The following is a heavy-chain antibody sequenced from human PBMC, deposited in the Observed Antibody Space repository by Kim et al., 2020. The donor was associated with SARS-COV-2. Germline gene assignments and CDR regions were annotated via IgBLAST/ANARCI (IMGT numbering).Heavy chain of an antibody. CDR2: ISYDGSNK. D-gene: IGHD3-10*01. CDR3: AKHRGDY. CDR1: GFTFSSYA. V-gene: IGHV3-30*04. Sequence: GGSLRLSCAASGFTFSSYAMHWVRQAPGKGLEWVAVISYDGSNKYYADSVKGRFTISRDNSKNTLYLQMNSLRAEDTAVYYCAKHRGDYWGQGTLVTVSS. J-gene: IGHJ4*02.